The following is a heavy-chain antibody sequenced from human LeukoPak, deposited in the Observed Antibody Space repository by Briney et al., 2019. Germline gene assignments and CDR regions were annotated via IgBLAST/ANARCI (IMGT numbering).Heavy chain of an antibody. CDR3: AKGPPADDAVDQGNFDY. CDR1: GFTFSSYG. D-gene: IGHD6-19*01. CDR2: IWYDRSNK. Sequence: PGRSLRLSCAASGFTFSSYGMYWVRQAPGKGLEWVAVIWYDRSNKYYADSVKGRFTISRDNSKNTLYLQMNSLRVEDTAAYYCAKGPPADDAVDQGNFDYWGQGTLVTVSS. J-gene: IGHJ4*02. V-gene: IGHV3-33*06.